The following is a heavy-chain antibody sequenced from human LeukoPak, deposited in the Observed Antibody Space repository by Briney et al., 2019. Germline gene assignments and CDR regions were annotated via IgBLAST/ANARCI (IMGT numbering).Heavy chain of an antibody. CDR2: IIPILGIA. J-gene: IGHJ5*02. CDR1: GGTFSIYA. V-gene: IGHV1-69*04. CDR3: ARDNWFDP. Sequence: ASVKVSFKAAGGTFSIYAISWVRQAPGPGLEWMGSIIPILGIANYAQKFQGIVTITADKSTSTAYMELSSLRSEDTAVYYCARDNWFDPWGQGTLVTVSS.